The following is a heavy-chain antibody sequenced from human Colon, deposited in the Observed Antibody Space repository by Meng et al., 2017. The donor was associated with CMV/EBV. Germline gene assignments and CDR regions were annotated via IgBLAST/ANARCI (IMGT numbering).Heavy chain of an antibody. D-gene: IGHD3-10*01. CDR2: IKYDGSKE. V-gene: IGHV3-30*02. J-gene: IGHJ6*02. Sequence: GGSLRLSCAASGFNFSNYGMHWVRQAPGKGLEWVSFIKYDGSKEWFADSVKGRFTISRDNSKNTLYLLMNSLRAEDTAVYYCARSYYYGLDVWGQGTTVTVSS. CDR3: ARSYYYGLDV. CDR1: GFNFSNYG.